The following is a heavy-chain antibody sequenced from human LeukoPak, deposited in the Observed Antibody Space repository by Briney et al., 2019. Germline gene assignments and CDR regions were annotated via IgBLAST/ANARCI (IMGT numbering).Heavy chain of an antibody. D-gene: IGHD6-13*01. Sequence: ASVKVSCKASAYTFTNYDISWVRQAPGQGLEWMGWISAYNGNTNYAQKLQGRVTMTTDTSTSTAYMELRSLRSDDTAVYYCAREAAAASNWFDPWGQGTLVTVPS. CDR2: ISAYNGNT. CDR1: AYTFTNYD. CDR3: AREAAAASNWFDP. V-gene: IGHV1-18*01. J-gene: IGHJ5*02.